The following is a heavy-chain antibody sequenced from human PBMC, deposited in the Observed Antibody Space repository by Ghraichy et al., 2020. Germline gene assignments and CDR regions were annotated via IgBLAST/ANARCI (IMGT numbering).Heavy chain of an antibody. CDR3: AKTLRFFGGFDP. Sequence: SETLSLTCTVSGGSIIGDWWSWIRQPPGKGLEWIDYIHDTGSPHYNPSIQSRVTLSLDTSKNQISLNLTSVTAADTAVYYCAKTLRFFGGFDPWGQGTLVTVSS. V-gene: IGHV4-59*01. CDR1: GGSIIGDW. J-gene: IGHJ5*02. D-gene: IGHD3-3*01. CDR2: IHDTGSP.